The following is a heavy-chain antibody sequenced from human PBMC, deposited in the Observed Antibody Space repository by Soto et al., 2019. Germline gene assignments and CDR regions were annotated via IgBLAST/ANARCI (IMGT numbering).Heavy chain of an antibody. V-gene: IGHV4-38-2*02. CDR1: GSSITNSFY. D-gene: IGHD2-15*01. CDR2: ISHTGRT. Sequence: SETLSLTCRVSGSSITNSFYWGWIRQSPEKGLEWIGSISHTGRTSYNPSLKGRVSISVDTSKNQFSLTLTSVTAADTAVYYCARDPANLALAVAYFDSWGQGTLVTVSS. CDR3: ARDPANLALAVAYFDS. J-gene: IGHJ4*02.